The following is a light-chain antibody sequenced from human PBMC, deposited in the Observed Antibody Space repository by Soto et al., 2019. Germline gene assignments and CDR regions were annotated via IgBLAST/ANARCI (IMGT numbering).Light chain of an antibody. CDR2: DVS. V-gene: IGLV2-14*03. Sequence: QSALTQPASVSGSPGQSITISCTGTSSDVGGYNYVSWYQQHPGKAPKLMIYDVSNRPSGVSNRFSGSKSGNTASLTISGLQAEDEAYYYGSSYTSSATLVFAGGTKLTVL. J-gene: IGLJ2*01. CDR1: SSDVGGYNY. CDR3: SSYTSSATLV.